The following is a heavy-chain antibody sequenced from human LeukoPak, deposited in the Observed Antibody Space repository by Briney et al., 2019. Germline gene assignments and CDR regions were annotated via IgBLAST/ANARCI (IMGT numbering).Heavy chain of an antibody. CDR2: ISGSGGST. CDR3: AKGALGYCSGGSCRGGDY. V-gene: IGHV3-23*01. CDR1: GFTFSSYA. Sequence: GGSLRLSCAASGFTFSSYAMSWVRQAPGKGLEWVSAISGSGGSTYYADSVKGRFTISRDNSKNTLYLQMNSLRAEDTAVYYCAKGALGYCSGGSCRGGDYWGQGTLVTASS. J-gene: IGHJ4*02. D-gene: IGHD2-15*01.